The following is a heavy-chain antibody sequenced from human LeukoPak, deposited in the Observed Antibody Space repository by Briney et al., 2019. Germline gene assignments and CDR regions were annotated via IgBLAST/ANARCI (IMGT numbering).Heavy chain of an antibody. CDR1: GWSVSGYY. J-gene: IGHJ4*02. CDR3: ASRLRDGYNFDY. Sequence: SGTLSLSCAVYGWSVSGYYWSWIRQPPGKGLEWIGEINHSGNTNYNPSLKSRVTISVDTSNNQFYTKLSSVTAADTAVYYCASRLRDGYNFDYWGQGTLVTVSS. D-gene: IGHD5-24*01. V-gene: IGHV4-34*01. CDR2: INHSGNT.